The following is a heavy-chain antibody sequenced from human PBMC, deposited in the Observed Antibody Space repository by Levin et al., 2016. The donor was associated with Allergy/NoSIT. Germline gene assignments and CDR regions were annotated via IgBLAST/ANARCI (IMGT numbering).Heavy chain of an antibody. D-gene: IGHD6-19*01. CDR1: GYTFIDYY. J-gene: IGHJ4*02. Sequence: ASVKVSCKAAGYTFIDYYIHWVRQAPGQGLEWVGWINPLSGGTSDAQKFEGRVTMTRDTSISTAYMELNRLRSDDTAVYYCARAVPATAGLTFDYWGRGTLVTVSS. CDR3: ARAVPATAGLTFDY. V-gene: IGHV1-2*02. CDR2: INPLSGGT.